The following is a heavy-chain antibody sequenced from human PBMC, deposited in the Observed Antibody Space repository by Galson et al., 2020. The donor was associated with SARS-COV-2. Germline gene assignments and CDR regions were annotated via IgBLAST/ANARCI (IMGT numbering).Heavy chain of an antibody. CDR1: GGPNKSRGYY. V-gene: IGHV4-31*03. D-gene: IGHD5-18*01. J-gene: IGHJ5*02. CDR3: ARGLSGYSYGAPYNWFDP. Sequence: SETLSLTCTVSGGPNKSRGYYWSWIRQHPAKGLEWNVYHYYRERTHHTQTLKSRVTIPVDTSKNQFSLKLSSVTAADTAVYYCARGLSGYSYGAPYNWFDPWGQGTLVTVSS. CDR2: HYYRERT.